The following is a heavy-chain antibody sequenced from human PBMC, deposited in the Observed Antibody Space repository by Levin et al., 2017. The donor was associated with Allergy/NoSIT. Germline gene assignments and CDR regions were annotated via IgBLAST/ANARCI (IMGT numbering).Heavy chain of an antibody. CDR2: IYYSGST. V-gene: IGHV4-30-4*01. CDR3: ARSLGAPPYWYFDR. Sequence: SETLSLTCTVSGGSISSGDYYWSWIRQPPGKGLEWIGYIYYSGSTYYNPSLKSRVTISVDTSKNQFSLKLSSVPAADTAVYYCARSLGAPPYWYFDRWGRGTLVTVSS. D-gene: IGHD1-26*01. J-gene: IGHJ2*01. CDR1: GGSISSGDYY.